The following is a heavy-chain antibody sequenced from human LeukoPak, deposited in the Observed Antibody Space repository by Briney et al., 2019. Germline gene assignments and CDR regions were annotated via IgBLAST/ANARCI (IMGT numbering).Heavy chain of an antibody. V-gene: IGHV4-39*01. CDR1: GGSISSSSYY. Sequence: SETLSLTCTVSGGSISSSSYYWGWIRQPPGKGLEWIGSIYYSGSTYYNPSLKSRVTISVDTSKNQFSLKLSSVTAADTAVYYCARHGSKRYYYDSSGYYFDYWGQGTLVTVSS. J-gene: IGHJ4*02. CDR2: IYYSGST. D-gene: IGHD3-22*01. CDR3: ARHGSKRYYYDSSGYYFDY.